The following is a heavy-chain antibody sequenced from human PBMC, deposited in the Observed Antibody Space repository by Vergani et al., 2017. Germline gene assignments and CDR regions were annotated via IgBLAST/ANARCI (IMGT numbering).Heavy chain of an antibody. D-gene: IGHD3-22*01. CDR3: AKVSRYYDSSGYYSLGAFDI. CDR1: GFTFSSYA. Sequence: QVQLVESGGGVVQPGRSLRLSCAASGFTFSSYAMHWVRQAPGKGLEWVAVISYDGNNKYYADSVRGRFTISRDNSKNTLYLQMNSLRAADTAVYYCAKVSRYYDSSGYYSLGAFDIWGQGTMVTVSS. CDR2: ISYDGNNK. V-gene: IGHV3-30-3*01. J-gene: IGHJ3*02.